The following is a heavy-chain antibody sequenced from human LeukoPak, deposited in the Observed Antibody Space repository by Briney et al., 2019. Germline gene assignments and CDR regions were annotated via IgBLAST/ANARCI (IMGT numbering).Heavy chain of an antibody. CDR1: GFTFSNYA. D-gene: IGHD3-10*01. CDR3: ARDKKSGESSEIDY. CDR2: VTGSGGGT. Sequence: GGSLRLSCAASGFTFSNYAMMWVRQAPGKGLEWVSTVTGSGGGTYYADSVKGRFTVSRDNAKNTLNLQMNSLRAEDTAVYYCARDKKSGESSEIDYWGQGTLVTVSS. V-gene: IGHV3-23*01. J-gene: IGHJ4*02.